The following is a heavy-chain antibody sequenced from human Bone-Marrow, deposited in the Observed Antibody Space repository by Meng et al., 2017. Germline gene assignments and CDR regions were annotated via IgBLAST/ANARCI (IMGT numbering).Heavy chain of an antibody. D-gene: IGHD3-10*01. Sequence: GESLKISCAASGFTFSSYWMHWVRQAPGKGLVWVSRINSDGSSTSYADSVKGRFTISRDNAKNTLYLQMNSLRAEDTAVYYCAMSSTSENYYNVGPARYWGQGTLVTVSS. J-gene: IGHJ4*02. CDR1: GFTFSSYW. V-gene: IGHV3-74*01. CDR3: AMSSTSENYYNVGPARY. CDR2: INSDGSST.